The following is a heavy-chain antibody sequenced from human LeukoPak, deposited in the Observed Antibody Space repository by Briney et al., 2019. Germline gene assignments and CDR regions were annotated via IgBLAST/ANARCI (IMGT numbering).Heavy chain of an antibody. CDR2: INPNSGGT. V-gene: IGHV1-2*02. D-gene: IGHD5-18*01. CDR1: GYTFTGYY. J-gene: IGHJ4*02. CDR3: ARGRDTAMVTSVYFDY. Sequence: GASVTVSFKASGYTFTGYYMHWVRQAPGQGLEWMGWINPNSGGTNYAQKFQGRVTMTRDTSISTAYMELSRLRSDDTAVYYCARGRDTAMVTSVYFDYWGQGTLVTVSS.